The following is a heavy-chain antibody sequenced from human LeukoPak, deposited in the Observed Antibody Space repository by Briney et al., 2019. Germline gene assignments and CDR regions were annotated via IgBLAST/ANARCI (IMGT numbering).Heavy chain of an antibody. CDR2: ISSTSGTI. J-gene: IGHJ6*02. Sequence: GGTLGLSCAASGFTFRSHSMSWVRQGPGKGLECVSYISSTSGTIYYADSVKGRFTISRDNAKHSLYLQMNSLREEDTAVYYCARDYYGMDVWGQGTTVTVSS. V-gene: IGHV3-48*02. CDR3: ARDYYGMDV. CDR1: GFTFRSHS.